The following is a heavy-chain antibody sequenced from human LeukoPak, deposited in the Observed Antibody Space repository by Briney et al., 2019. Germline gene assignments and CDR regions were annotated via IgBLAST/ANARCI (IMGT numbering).Heavy chain of an antibody. CDR2: IYYSGST. CDR1: GGSISGYY. Sequence: PSETLSLTCTVPGGSISGYYWSWIRQPPGKGLEWIGYIYYSGSTNYNPSLKSRLTISIDTSENQFSLKLSSVSAADTAVYYSAREYSSSSGRRAFDIWGQGTMVTVSS. J-gene: IGHJ3*02. CDR3: AREYSSSSGRRAFDI. V-gene: IGHV4-59*08. D-gene: IGHD6-6*01.